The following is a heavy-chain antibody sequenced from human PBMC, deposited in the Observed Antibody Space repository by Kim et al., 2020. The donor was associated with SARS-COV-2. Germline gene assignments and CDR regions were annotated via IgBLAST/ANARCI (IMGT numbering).Heavy chain of an antibody. CDR2: IKQDGSEK. V-gene: IGHV3-7*01. J-gene: IGHJ5*02. CDR1: GFTFSSYW. CDR3: ARDWWELLRGSSWFDP. Sequence: GGSLRLSCAASGFTFSSYWMSWVRQAPGKGLEWVANIKQDGSEKYYVDSVKGRFTISRDNAKNSLYLQMNSLRAEDTAVYYCARDWWELLRGSSWFDPWGQGTLVTVSS. D-gene: IGHD1-26*01.